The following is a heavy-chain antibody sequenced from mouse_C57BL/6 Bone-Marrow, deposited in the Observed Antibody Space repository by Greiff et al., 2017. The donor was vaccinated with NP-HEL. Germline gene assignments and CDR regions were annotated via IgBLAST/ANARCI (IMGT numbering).Heavy chain of an antibody. J-gene: IGHJ4*01. CDR1: GFSLTSYG. CDR3: ASVYYYGSNAMDY. V-gene: IGHV2-2*01. Sequence: VKVVESGPGLVQPSQSLSITCTVSGFSLTSYGVHWVRQSPGKGLEWLGVIWSGGSTDYNAAFISRLSISKDNSKSQVFFKMNSLQADDTAIYYCASVYYYGSNAMDYWGQGTSVTVSS. D-gene: IGHD1-1*01. CDR2: IWSGGST.